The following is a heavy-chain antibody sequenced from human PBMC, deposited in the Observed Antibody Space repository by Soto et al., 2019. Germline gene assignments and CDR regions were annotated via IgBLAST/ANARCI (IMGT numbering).Heavy chain of an antibody. CDR1: GSTFSDYY. Sequence: GGSLRLSCAASGSTFSDYYMGWIRQAPGKGLEWVSYISGGGGSTIQYADSVKGRFTISRDNAKNSLYLQMNSLRVADTAVYYCTRVRGYYDSSGFDYWGQGTPVTVSS. CDR2: ISGGGGSTI. CDR3: TRVRGYYDSSGFDY. V-gene: IGHV3-11*01. D-gene: IGHD3-22*01. J-gene: IGHJ4*02.